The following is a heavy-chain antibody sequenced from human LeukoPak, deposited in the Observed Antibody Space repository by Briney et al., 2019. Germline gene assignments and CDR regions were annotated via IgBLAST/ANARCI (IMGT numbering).Heavy chain of an antibody. Sequence: ASVKVSCKASGYTFTSYAMHWVRQAPGQRLEWMGWINPNSGGTNYAQKFQGRVTMTRDTSISTAYMELSRLRSDDTAVYYCARRQWELPDAFDIWGQGTMVTVSS. CDR1: GYTFTSYA. V-gene: IGHV1-2*02. CDR2: INPNSGGT. J-gene: IGHJ3*02. D-gene: IGHD1-26*01. CDR3: ARRQWELPDAFDI.